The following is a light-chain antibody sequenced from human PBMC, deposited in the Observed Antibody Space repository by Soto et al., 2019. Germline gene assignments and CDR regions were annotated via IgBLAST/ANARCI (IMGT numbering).Light chain of an antibody. J-gene: IGKJ4*01. CDR1: QRISSW. Sequence: DIQMTQSPSTLSASVGDRVTITCRASQRISSWLAWYQQKPGKAPKILIYDASSLESGVPSSFSGSGSGTEFTLTISSLQPDDFATYSCQQYSSYPLTFGGGTKVEIK. CDR2: DAS. CDR3: QQYSSYPLT. V-gene: IGKV1-5*01.